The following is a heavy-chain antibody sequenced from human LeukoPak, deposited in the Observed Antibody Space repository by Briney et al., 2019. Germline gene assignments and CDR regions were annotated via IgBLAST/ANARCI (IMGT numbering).Heavy chain of an antibody. D-gene: IGHD6-13*01. J-gene: IGHJ4*02. CDR2: INYSEKP. CDR3: ARGVVAAAGRTFDF. CDR1: GYSIRSGYH. Sequence: SETLSHTCSVSGYSIRSGYHWAWIRQPPGKGLEWIGSINYSEKPYYNPSLKSRVTMSVDTSKNQFSLKLSSVTAADTAVYYCARGVVAAAGRTFDFWGQGTLVTVSS. V-gene: IGHV4-38-2*02.